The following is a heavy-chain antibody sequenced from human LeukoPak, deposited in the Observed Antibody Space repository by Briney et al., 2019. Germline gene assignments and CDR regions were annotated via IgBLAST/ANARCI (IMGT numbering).Heavy chain of an antibody. J-gene: IGHJ5*02. Sequence: PSETLSLTCTVSGGSMSSFYWSWIRQPPGKGLEWIGYMYFNGGTNYNPSLKSRVTISVDTSKNQFSLKLSSVTAADTAMYFCARDDWKGWFDPWGQGTLVTVSS. CDR2: MYFNGGT. CDR3: ARDDWKGWFDP. V-gene: IGHV4-59*01. D-gene: IGHD2-21*01. CDR1: GGSMSSFY.